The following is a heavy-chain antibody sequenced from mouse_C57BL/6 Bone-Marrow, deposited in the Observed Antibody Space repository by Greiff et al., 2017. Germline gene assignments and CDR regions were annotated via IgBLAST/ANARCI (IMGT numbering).Heavy chain of an antibody. V-gene: IGHV5-6*01. CDR2: ISSGGSYT. J-gene: IGHJ3*01. CDR1: GFTFSSYG. D-gene: IGHD4-1*01. Sequence: EVKLVEPGGDLVKPGGSLKLSCAASGFTFSSYGMSWVRQTPDNRLEWVATISSGGSYTYYPDSVKGRFTISRDNAKNTLYLQMSSLKSEDTAMYYCARHPRTGVAYWGQGTLVTVAA. CDR3: ARHPRTGVAY.